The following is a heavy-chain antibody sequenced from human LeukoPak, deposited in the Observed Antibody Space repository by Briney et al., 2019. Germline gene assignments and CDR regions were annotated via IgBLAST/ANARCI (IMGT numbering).Heavy chain of an antibody. D-gene: IGHD6-13*01. Sequence: LEASVKVSCKASGYTFTDYHMHWVRQAPGQGLEWMGWINPNSGGTDYAQKFQGRVTMTRDTSNSTACMELSRLRSDATAVYYCARDAGRGAAAGDIDYWGQGTLVTVSS. CDR2: INPNSGGT. CDR1: GYTFTDYH. CDR3: ARDAGRGAAAGDIDY. J-gene: IGHJ4*02. V-gene: IGHV1-2*03.